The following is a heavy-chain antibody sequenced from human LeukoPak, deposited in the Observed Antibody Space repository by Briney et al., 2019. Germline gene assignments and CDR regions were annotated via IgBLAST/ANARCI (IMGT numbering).Heavy chain of an antibody. Sequence: ASVKVSCKASGFTFTGYYMHWVRQAPGQGLEWMGWINPNSGGTNYAQKFRGRVTMTRDTSITTAHMELTSLRSDDTAVYYCARDLFYSVSGTYYNVGRVFNYWGQGTLVTVSS. CDR3: ARDLFYSVSGTYYNVGRVFNY. CDR2: INPNSGGT. CDR1: GFTFTGYY. D-gene: IGHD3-10*01. J-gene: IGHJ4*02. V-gene: IGHV1-2*02.